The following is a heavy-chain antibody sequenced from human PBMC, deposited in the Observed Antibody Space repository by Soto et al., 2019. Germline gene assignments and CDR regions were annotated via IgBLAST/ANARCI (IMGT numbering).Heavy chain of an antibody. V-gene: IGHV4-30-4*01. J-gene: IGHJ4*02. CDR2: IYNSGST. CDR1: GGSVSSGGYF. D-gene: IGHD3-3*01. Sequence: QVQLQESGPGLVEPSQTLSLTCTVSGGSVSSGGYFWSWIRQPPGEGLEWIGHIYNSGSTYSNPSLRGRVTISVDTSKSQFSLTLSSVTAADTAVYYCARGPSADKIDFWGQGTLVTVSS. CDR3: ARGPSADKIDF.